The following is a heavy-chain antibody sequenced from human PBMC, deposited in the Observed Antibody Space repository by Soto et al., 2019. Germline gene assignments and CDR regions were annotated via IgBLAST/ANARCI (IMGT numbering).Heavy chain of an antibody. Sequence: QITLKESGPTLVKPTQTLTLTCTFSGFSLSTSDVGVGWIRQPPGKALEWLALIYWDDDKRYSPSLKSRLTITKDTSKHQVVLTMTNVDPMYTATYFCAHSKYSRSSFDFWGQGTLVTVAS. CDR3: AHSKYSRSSFDF. V-gene: IGHV2-5*02. CDR2: IYWDDDK. D-gene: IGHD6-6*01. CDR1: GFSLSTSDVG. J-gene: IGHJ4*02.